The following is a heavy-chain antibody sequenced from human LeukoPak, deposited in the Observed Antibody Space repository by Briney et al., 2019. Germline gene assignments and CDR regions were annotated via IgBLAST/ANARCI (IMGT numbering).Heavy chain of an antibody. J-gene: IGHJ4*02. CDR1: GFTFSNYA. CDR3: ARDRDFPRDQLDY. D-gene: IGHD2-21*02. CDR2: ISKTGDAT. Sequence: GGSLRLSCAASGFTFSNYAMSWVRQAPGKGLEWVSAISKTGDATWYPNSVKGRFTISRDKSKNILYLQMNSLRAEDTALYYCARDRDFPRDQLDYWGQGTLVTVSS. V-gene: IGHV3-23*01.